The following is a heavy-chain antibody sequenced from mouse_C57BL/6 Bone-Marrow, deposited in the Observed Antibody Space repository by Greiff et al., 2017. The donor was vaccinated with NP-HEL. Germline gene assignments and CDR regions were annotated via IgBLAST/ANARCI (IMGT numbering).Heavy chain of an antibody. D-gene: IGHD1-1*01. J-gene: IGHJ2*01. CDR2: IYPGSGST. V-gene: IGHV1-55*01. Sequence: VQLQQSGAELVKPGASVKMSCKASGYTFTSYWITWVKQRPGQGLEWIGDIYPGSGSTNYNEKFKSKATLTVDTSSSTAYMQLSSLTSEDSAVYYCARALYYYGSSLDYWGQGTTLTVSS. CDR1: GYTFTSYW. CDR3: ARALYYYGSSLDY.